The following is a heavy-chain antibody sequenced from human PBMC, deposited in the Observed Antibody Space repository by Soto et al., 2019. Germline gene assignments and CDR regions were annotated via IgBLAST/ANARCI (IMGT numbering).Heavy chain of an antibody. CDR1: GYSFSSYW. V-gene: IGHV5-51*01. D-gene: IGHD6-13*01. CDR2: VYPGDSDT. J-gene: IGHJ6*02. CDR3: ARTSAAGKNYNGMDV. Sequence: GESLKISCKTSGYSFSSYWIAWVRQMPVKGLEWMGIVYPGDSDTRYSPSFQGQVTISADKSISTAYLQWSSLKASDTAMYYCARTSAAGKNYNGMDVWGQGTTVTVSS.